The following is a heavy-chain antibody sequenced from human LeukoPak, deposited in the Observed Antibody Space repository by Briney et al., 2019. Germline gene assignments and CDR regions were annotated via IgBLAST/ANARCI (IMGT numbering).Heavy chain of an antibody. V-gene: IGHV4-61*02. CDR1: GGSISSGSYY. CDR2: IYTSGTT. CDR3: ARIDTSGYNGYSFDY. Sequence: SETLSLTCTVSGGSISSGSYYWSWIRQAAGKGLEWIGRIYTSGTTNYNPSLKSRVTISIDTSKNQFSLKLSSVTAADTAVYYCARIDTSGYNGYSFDYWGQGTLVTVSS. D-gene: IGHD3-22*01. J-gene: IGHJ4*02.